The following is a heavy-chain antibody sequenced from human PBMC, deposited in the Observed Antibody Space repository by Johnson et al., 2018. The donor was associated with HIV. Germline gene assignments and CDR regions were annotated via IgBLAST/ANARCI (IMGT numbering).Heavy chain of an antibody. D-gene: IGHD1-1*01. CDR1: GFTFSSYW. Sequence: VQLVESGGGLVQPGGSLRVSCVTSGFTFSSYWMNWVRQAPGKGLEWVANIKQDGSERNYVDSVRGRFIISRDNAENSLYLQLDSLRVDDTAVYYCARAPGTAGGAFDIWGQGTMVTVSS. J-gene: IGHJ3*02. V-gene: IGHV3-7*01. CDR3: ARAPGTAGGAFDI. CDR2: IKQDGSER.